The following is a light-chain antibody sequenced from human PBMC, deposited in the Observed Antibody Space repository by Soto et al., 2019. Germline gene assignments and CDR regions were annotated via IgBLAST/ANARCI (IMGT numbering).Light chain of an antibody. CDR1: ESIGNY. J-gene: IGKJ4*01. CDR2: DAS. V-gene: IGKV3-11*01. CDR3: QWRSDWPPRLT. Sequence: EVVLTQSPATQSLSPGERATLSCRASESIGNYLAWYQQKLGQAPKLLIYDASHRAIGIPGRFSGDGSGTDFTPTISSLEPEDFAVYYCQWRSDWPPRLTFGGGTKVEIK.